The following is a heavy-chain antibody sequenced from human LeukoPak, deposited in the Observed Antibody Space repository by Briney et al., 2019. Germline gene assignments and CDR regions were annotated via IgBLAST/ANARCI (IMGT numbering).Heavy chain of an antibody. CDR2: FYHSGIT. CDR1: GYSISSGYF. D-gene: IGHD3-22*01. V-gene: IGHV4-38-2*02. CDR3: ARRQYYYDSSGYKLPNNWFDP. Sequence: SETLSLTCTVSGYSISSGYFWGWIRQPPGKGLEWIGSFYHSGITYYNPSLKSRVTISVDTSKNQCSLKLSSVTAADTAVYYCARRQYYYDSSGYKLPNNWFDPWGQGTLVTVSS. J-gene: IGHJ5*02.